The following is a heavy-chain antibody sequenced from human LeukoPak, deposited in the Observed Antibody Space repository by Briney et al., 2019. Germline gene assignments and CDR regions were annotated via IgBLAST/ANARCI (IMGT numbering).Heavy chain of an antibody. CDR1: GGSLSSYY. V-gene: IGHV4-59*08. J-gene: IGHJ3*02. Sequence: SETLSLTCTVSGGSLSSYYWSWIRQPPGKGLEWIGYIYYSGSTNYNPSLKSRVTISVDTSKNQFSLKLSSVTAADTAVYYCARALWFGDPNAFDIWGQGTMVTVSS. D-gene: IGHD3-10*01. CDR3: ARALWFGDPNAFDI. CDR2: IYYSGST.